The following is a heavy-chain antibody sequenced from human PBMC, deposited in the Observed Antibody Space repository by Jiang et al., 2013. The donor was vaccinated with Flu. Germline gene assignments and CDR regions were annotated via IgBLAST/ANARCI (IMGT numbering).Heavy chain of an antibody. J-gene: IGHJ4*02. CDR3: ARVTIGYYDSSGYYYFDY. Sequence: GLVKPSQTLSLTCTVSGGSISSGDYYWSWIRQPPGKGLEWIGYIYYSGSTYYNPSLKSRVTISVDTSKNQFSLKLSSVTAADTAVYYCARVTIGYYDSSGYYYFDYWGQGTLVTVSS. CDR1: GGSISSGDYY. CDR2: IYYSGST. D-gene: IGHD3-22*01. V-gene: IGHV4-30-4*01.